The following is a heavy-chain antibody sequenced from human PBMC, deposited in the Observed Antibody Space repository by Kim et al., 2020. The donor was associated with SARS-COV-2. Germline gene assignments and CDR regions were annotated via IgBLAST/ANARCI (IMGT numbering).Heavy chain of an antibody. D-gene: IGHD3-10*01. J-gene: IGHJ4*02. CDR2: INAGNGNT. CDR3: ARTAKWFEGHGGSKTFDY. Sequence: ASVKVSCKASGYTFTSYAMHWVRQAPGQRLEWMGWINAGNGNTKYSQKFQGRVTITRDTSASTAYMELSSLRSEDTAVYYCARTAKWFEGHGGSKTFDYWGQGTLVTVSS. V-gene: IGHV1-3*01. CDR1: GYTFTSYA.